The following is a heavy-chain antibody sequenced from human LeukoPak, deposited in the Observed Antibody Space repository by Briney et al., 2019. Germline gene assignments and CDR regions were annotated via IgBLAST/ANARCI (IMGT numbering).Heavy chain of an antibody. D-gene: IGHD6-19*01. CDR1: GFTFNSYE. Sequence: GGSLRLSCAASGFTFNSYEIIWVRQAPGKGLEWISYISSSGSTIYSADSVKGRFTISRDNAKNSLYLQMNSLRTEDTAVYYCARANTAVAGRGLDYWGQGTLVTVSS. CDR2: ISSSGSTI. CDR3: ARANTAVAGRGLDY. J-gene: IGHJ4*02. V-gene: IGHV3-48*03.